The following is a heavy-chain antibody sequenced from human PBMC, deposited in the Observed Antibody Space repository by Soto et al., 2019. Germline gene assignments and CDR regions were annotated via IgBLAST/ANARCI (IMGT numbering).Heavy chain of an antibody. CDR3: ATSSGALAASFPYYFDY. J-gene: IGHJ4*02. D-gene: IGHD6-25*01. CDR2: ISSGSSSL. V-gene: IGHV3-11*01. Sequence: CLRLSCAATGFRFNDYYMTWIRQAPGKGLEWVSYISSGSSSLFYAHSVKGRFTISRDNAKNSLYLQMNSLRAEDTAVYYCATSSGALAASFPYYFDYWGQGTLVTVSS. CDR1: GFRFNDYY.